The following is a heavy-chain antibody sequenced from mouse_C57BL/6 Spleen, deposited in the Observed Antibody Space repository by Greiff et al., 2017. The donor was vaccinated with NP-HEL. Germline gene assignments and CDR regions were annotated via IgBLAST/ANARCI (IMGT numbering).Heavy chain of an antibody. CDR3: ARRGVNYFDY. CDR1: GYTFTSYW. Sequence: VKLQQPGAELVMPGASVKLSCKASGYTFTSYWMHWVKQRPGQGLEWIGEIDPSDSYTNYNQKFKGKSTLTVDKSSSTAYMQLSSLTSEDSAVYYCARRGVNYFDYWGKGTTLTVSS. CDR2: IDPSDSYT. J-gene: IGHJ2*01. V-gene: IGHV1-69*01.